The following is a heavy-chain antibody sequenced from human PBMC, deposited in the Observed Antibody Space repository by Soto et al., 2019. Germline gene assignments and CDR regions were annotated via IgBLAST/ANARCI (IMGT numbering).Heavy chain of an antibody. Sequence: ASVKVSCKASGGTFSSYAIIWVRQAPGQGLEWMGGIIPIFGTTNYAQRFQGRVTITADESTSTAYMELSSLRSEDTAVYDCAKDLRNYYDSSGYSQYFDYWGQRTLLTVSS. CDR2: IIPIFGTT. CDR3: AKDLRNYYDSSGYSQYFDY. V-gene: IGHV1-69*13. D-gene: IGHD3-22*01. CDR1: GGTFSSYA. J-gene: IGHJ4*02.